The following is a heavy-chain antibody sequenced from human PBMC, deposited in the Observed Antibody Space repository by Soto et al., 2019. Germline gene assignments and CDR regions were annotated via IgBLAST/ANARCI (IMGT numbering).Heavy chain of an antibody. Sequence: ASVKVSCKASGYTFTSYYMHWVRQAPGQGLEWMGIINPSGGSTSYAQKFQGRVTMTRDTSTSTVYMELSSLRSEDTAVYYCARDNSDIVVVVAATSGMDVWGQGTTVTVSS. V-gene: IGHV1-46*01. CDR2: INPSGGST. CDR1: GYTFTSYY. CDR3: ARDNSDIVVVVAATSGMDV. D-gene: IGHD2-15*01. J-gene: IGHJ6*02.